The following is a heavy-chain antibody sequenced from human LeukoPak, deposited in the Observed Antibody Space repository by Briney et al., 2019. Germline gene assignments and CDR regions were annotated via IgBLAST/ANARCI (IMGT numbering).Heavy chain of an antibody. CDR2: ISGSGTGT. Sequence: GSLRLSCAASGFSFSSYAMSWVRQAPGKGLEWVSGISGSGTGTFYADSVKGRFTISRDNSKNTVYLQLNSLRAEDAAVYYCAKGRDIVVIIAAFDCWGQGTLVTVSS. CDR1: GFSFSSYA. J-gene: IGHJ4*02. CDR3: AKGRDIVVIIAAFDC. V-gene: IGHV3-23*01. D-gene: IGHD2-15*01.